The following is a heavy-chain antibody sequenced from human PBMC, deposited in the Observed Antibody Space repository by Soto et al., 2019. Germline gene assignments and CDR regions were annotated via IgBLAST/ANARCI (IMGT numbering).Heavy chain of an antibody. D-gene: IGHD3-16*01. CDR2: ISSSSSTI. Sequence: VGSLRLSCAASGFTFSSYSMNWVRQAPGKGLEWVSYISSSSSTIYYADSVKGRFTISRDNAKNSLYLQMNSLRDEDTAVYYCARDHTGADDYVWGSYAPPLTLFDYWGQGTLVTVSS. V-gene: IGHV3-48*02. CDR1: GFTFSSYS. J-gene: IGHJ4*02. CDR3: ARDHTGADDYVWGSYAPPLTLFDY.